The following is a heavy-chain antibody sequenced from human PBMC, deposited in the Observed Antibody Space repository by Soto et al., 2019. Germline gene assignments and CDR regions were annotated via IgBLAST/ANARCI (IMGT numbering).Heavy chain of an antibody. V-gene: IGHV3-30-3*01. CDR2: ISHDGDNT. Sequence: GGSLRLSCAASGFTFSSYAMHWVRQAPGKGLEWVAFISHDGDNTYYADSVKGRFSISRDNSNNTLYLQMNSLRTEDTAVFYCARPRYYYDSGTYPDAHPADYWGLGTLVTV. CDR3: ARPRYYYDSGTYPDAHPADY. J-gene: IGHJ4*01. CDR1: GFTFSSYA. D-gene: IGHD3-22*01.